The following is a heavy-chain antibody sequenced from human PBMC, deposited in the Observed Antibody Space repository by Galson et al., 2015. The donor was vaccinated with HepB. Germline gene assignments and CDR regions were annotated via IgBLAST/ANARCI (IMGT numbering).Heavy chain of an antibody. CDR3: ARGSRGGAPDY. CDR1: GYTFISYG. D-gene: IGHD1-26*01. CDR2: ISAYNGDT. V-gene: IGHV1-18*04. J-gene: IGHJ4*02. Sequence: SVKVSCKASGYTFISYGITWVRQAPGQGLEWMGWISAYNGDTHYAQKLQGRVTMTTDTSTSTAYMELGSLRFDDTAVYYCARGSRGGAPDYWGQGTLVTVSS.